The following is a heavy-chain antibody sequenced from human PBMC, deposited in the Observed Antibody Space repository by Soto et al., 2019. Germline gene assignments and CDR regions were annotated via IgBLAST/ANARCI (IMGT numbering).Heavy chain of an antibody. V-gene: IGHV4-59*01. CDR3: ARCFSPLGESRDYVGYYYYMDV. CDR2: IYYSGST. D-gene: IGHD3-16*01. J-gene: IGHJ6*03. Sequence: SETLSLTCTVSGGSISSYYWSWIRQPPGKGLEWIGYIYYSGSTNYNPSLKSRVTISVDTSKNQFSLKLSSVTAADTAVYYCARCFSPLGESRDYVGYYYYMDVWGKGTTVTVSS. CDR1: GGSISSYY.